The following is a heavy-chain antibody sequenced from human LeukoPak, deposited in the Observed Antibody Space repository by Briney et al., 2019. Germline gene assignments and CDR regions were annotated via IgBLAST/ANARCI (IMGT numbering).Heavy chain of an antibody. J-gene: IGHJ4*02. D-gene: IGHD6-19*01. CDR2: ISGSGGDT. Sequence: PGGSLRLSCVASGFTFSNYGMSWVRQAPGKGLEWVSGISGSGGDTYYADSVKGRFTISRDNAKNSLYLQMNSLRAEDTAVYYCASGIAVAAPKDYWGQGTLVTVSS. V-gene: IGHV3-21*01. CDR3: ASGIAVAAPKDY. CDR1: GFTFSNYG.